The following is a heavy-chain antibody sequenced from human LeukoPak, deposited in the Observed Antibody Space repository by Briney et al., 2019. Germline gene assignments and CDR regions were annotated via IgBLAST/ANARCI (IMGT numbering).Heavy chain of an antibody. V-gene: IGHV3-15*07. Sequence: PGGSLRHSCAASGFIFSNAWMNWVRQAPGKGLEWVGRIKSKTDGGTTDYAAPVKGRFIISRDDSKNTLYLQMNSLKTEDTALYYCTTVYLTGEGNDYWGQGTLVTVSS. CDR1: GFIFSNAW. D-gene: IGHD3-9*01. CDR2: IKSKTDGGTT. J-gene: IGHJ4*02. CDR3: TTVYLTGEGNDY.